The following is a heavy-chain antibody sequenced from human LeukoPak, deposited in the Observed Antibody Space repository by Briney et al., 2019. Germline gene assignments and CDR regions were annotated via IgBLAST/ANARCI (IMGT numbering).Heavy chain of an antibody. CDR1: GFTFSNYW. J-gene: IGHJ5*02. Sequence: GGSLRLSCAASGFTFSNYWMIWVRQAPGKGLEWVGNIKQDGSEKRYADSVRGRFSISRDNAQTSLYLQMNSLRAEGTAVYYCARASDPWLQLTWGQGTLVTVSS. CDR3: ARASDPWLQLT. V-gene: IGHV3-7*05. CDR2: IKQDGSEK. D-gene: IGHD5-24*01.